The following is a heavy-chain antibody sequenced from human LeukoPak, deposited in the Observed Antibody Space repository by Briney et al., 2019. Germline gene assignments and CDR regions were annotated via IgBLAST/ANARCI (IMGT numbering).Heavy chain of an antibody. CDR2: INPNSGGT. CDR1: GYTFTGHY. J-gene: IGHJ4*02. V-gene: IGHV1-2*02. CDR3: ARGSITMVRGFVDY. D-gene: IGHD3-10*01. Sequence: GASVKVSCKASGYTFTGHYMHWVRQAPGQGLEWMGWINPNSGGTNYAQKFQGRVTMTRDTSISTAYMELSRLRSDDTAVYYCARGSITMVRGFVDYWGQGTLVTVSS.